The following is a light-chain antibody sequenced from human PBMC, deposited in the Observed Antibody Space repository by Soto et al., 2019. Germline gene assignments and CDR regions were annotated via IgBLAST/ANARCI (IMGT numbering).Light chain of an antibody. V-gene: IGKV3-11*01. CDR1: QSVSSY. CDR3: QQRSNWPPMYT. J-gene: IGKJ2*01. CDR2: DAS. Sequence: EIVLTQSPATLSLSPGERATLSCRASQSVSSYLAWYQQKPGQAPRLLIYDASNRATGIPARFSGSGSGTDFTLTISGLEPEDFAVDYCQQRSNWPPMYTFGQGTKLEIK.